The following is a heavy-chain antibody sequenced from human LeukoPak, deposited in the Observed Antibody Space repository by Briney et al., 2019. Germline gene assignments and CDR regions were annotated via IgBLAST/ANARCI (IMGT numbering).Heavy chain of an antibody. CDR2: ISGSGGST. CDR3: ARVLDGYNLSPCDY. Sequence: PGGSLRLSCAASGFTFSSYAMSWVRQAPGKVLEWVSAISGSGGSTYYADSVKGRFTISRDNSKNTLYLQMNSLRAEDTAVYYCARVLDGYNLSPCDYWGQGTLVTVSS. V-gene: IGHV3-23*01. CDR1: GFTFSSYA. J-gene: IGHJ4*02. D-gene: IGHD5-24*01.